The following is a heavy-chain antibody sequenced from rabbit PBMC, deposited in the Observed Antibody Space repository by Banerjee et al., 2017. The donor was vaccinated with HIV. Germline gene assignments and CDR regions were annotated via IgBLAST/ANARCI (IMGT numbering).Heavy chain of an antibody. CDR2: IYTGSGST. V-gene: IGHV1S45*01. J-gene: IGHJ4*01. CDR3: ARDNDAGYGDVDL. CDR1: GFSFSSSYY. Sequence: QEQLVESGGGLVQPEGSLTLTCTASGFSFSSSYYMCWVRQAPGKGLEWIGCIYTGSGSTVYASWAKGRFTASKTSSTTVTLQMTSLTAADTATYFCARDNDAGYGDVDLWGPGTLVTVS. D-gene: IGHD6-1*01.